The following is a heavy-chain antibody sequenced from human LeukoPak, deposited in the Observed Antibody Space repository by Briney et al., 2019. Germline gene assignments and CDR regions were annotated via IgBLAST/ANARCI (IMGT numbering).Heavy chain of an antibody. D-gene: IGHD3-10*01. CDR2: ISYDGSNK. CDR1: GFTFSSYG. Sequence: GGSLRLSCAASGFTFSSYGMHWVRQAPGKGLEWVAVISYDGSNKYYADSVKGRFTISRDNSKNTLYLQMNSLRAEDTAVYYCAKDFRRGYYYGSGRPGDYYYYGMDVWGQGTTVTVSS. CDR3: AKDFRRGYYYGSGRPGDYYYYGMDV. V-gene: IGHV3-30*18. J-gene: IGHJ6*02.